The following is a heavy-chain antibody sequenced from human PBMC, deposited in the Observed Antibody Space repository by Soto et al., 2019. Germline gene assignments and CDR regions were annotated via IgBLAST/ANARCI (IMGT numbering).Heavy chain of an antibody. CDR1: GFDASVNY. V-gene: IGHV3-66*01. CDR2: INAGGST. J-gene: IGHJ6*02. Sequence: EVQLVGSGGTLVQPGGSLRLSCAASGFDASVNYMTWVRQAPGKGLEWVSLINAGGSTLYADSVQGRFIISRDNSNNTLYLQMNSLRVEDTAMYYCVRENYYYGMDVWGQGTAVTVSS. CDR3: VRENYYYGMDV.